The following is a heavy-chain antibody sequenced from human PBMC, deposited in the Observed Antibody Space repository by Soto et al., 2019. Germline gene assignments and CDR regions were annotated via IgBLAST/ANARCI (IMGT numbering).Heavy chain of an antibody. CDR1: GYSFPIFW. J-gene: IGHJ4*02. CDR3: ARHPRQDDGNYSY. V-gene: IGHV5-51*01. Sequence: PGESLKISCKGSGYSFPIFWIGWVRQVPGKGLEWVGTIYPGDSDTKYSPSFEGRVTLSVDKSITTAYLEWSSLKASDSAIYYCARHPRQDDGNYSYWGQGTQVTVSS. CDR2: IYPGDSDT. D-gene: IGHD3-22*01.